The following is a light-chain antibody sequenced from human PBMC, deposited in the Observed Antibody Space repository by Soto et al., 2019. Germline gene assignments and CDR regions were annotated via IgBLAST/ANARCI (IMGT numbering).Light chain of an antibody. J-gene: IGKJ5*01. CDR1: QSVSSY. CDR2: DAS. V-gene: IGKV3-20*01. Sequence: IVLTQSPGTLSLSPGERSTLSCRSSQSVSSYLAWYQQKPGQATRLLIYDASSRATGIPARFSGSGSGTDFTLTISRLEPEDFALYYCQQYGGSPITFGLGTRLENK. CDR3: QQYGGSPIT.